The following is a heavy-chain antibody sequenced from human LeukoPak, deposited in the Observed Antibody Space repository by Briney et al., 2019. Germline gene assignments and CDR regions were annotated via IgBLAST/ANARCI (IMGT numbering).Heavy chain of an antibody. Sequence: TGGSLRLSCAASGFTFSSYAMHWVRQAPGKGLEWVAVISYDGSNKYYADSVKGRFTISRDNSKNTLYLQMNGLRAEDTAVYYCARGATPGPEIFDYWGQGTLVTVSS. CDR1: GFTFSSYA. CDR2: ISYDGSNK. D-gene: IGHD1-26*01. V-gene: IGHV3-30*04. CDR3: ARGATPGPEIFDY. J-gene: IGHJ4*02.